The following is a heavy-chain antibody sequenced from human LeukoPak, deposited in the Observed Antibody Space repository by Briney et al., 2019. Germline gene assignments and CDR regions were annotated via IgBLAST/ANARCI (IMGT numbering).Heavy chain of an antibody. CDR3: ARTKTEDAFDI. V-gene: IGHV4-59*01. Sequence: SETLSLTCTVSGGSISSYYWSWIRQPPGKGLEWIGYIYYSGSTNYNPSLKSRVTISVDTSKNQFPLKLSSVTAADTAVYCCARTKTEDAFDIWGQGTMVTVSS. CDR1: GGSISSYY. CDR2: IYYSGST. J-gene: IGHJ3*02. D-gene: IGHD2-8*01.